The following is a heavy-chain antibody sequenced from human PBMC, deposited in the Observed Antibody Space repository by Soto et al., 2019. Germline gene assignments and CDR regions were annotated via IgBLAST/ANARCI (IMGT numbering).Heavy chain of an antibody. CDR2: IKQDGSEK. CDR1: GFTFSSYW. Sequence: EVQLVESGGGLVQPGGSLRLSCAASGFTFSSYWMSWVRQAPGKGLEWVANIKQDGSEKYYVDSVKGRFTISRDNAKNSLYLQVNSLRAEDTAVYYCARDGWQYCSGGSCYSQGDHWGQGTLVTVSS. D-gene: IGHD2-15*01. V-gene: IGHV3-7*01. CDR3: ARDGWQYCSGGSCYSQGDH. J-gene: IGHJ4*02.